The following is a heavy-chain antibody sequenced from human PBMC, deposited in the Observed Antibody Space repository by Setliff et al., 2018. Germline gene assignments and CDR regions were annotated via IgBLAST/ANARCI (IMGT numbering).Heavy chain of an antibody. V-gene: IGHV3-7*03. CDR3: ARWTARAVDY. J-gene: IGHJ4*02. Sequence: GGSLRLSCAASGFTFRDYGMTWVRQAPGKGLEWVANIKQDGSDKYYVDSVKGRFTVSRDNAKNSLYLQMSSLRAEDTAVYYCARWTARAVDYWGQGTLVTVSS. CDR2: IKQDGSDK. D-gene: IGHD6-6*01. CDR1: GFTFRDYG.